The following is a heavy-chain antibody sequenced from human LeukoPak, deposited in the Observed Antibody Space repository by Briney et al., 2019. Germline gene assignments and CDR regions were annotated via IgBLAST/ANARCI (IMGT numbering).Heavy chain of an antibody. CDR3: ARMYYYGSGSYLVY. Sequence: ASVTVSCKASGYTFTGYYMHWVRQAPGQGLEWMGWINPNSGGTNYAQKFQGRVTMTRDTSISTAYMELSRLRSDDTAVYYCARMYYYGSGSYLVYWGQGTLVTVSS. D-gene: IGHD3-10*01. CDR1: GYTFTGYY. CDR2: INPNSGGT. V-gene: IGHV1-2*02. J-gene: IGHJ4*02.